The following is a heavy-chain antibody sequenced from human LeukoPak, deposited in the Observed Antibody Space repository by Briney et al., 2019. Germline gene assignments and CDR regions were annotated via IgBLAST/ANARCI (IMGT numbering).Heavy chain of an antibody. CDR3: AREYRHQPD. Sequence: GASVKVSCKASGYTFTSYDINWLRQASGQGLEWMGWMNPNSGNTGYAQKFQGRFTMTWDTSITTAYMELSSHRSEDTAVYYCAREYRHQPDWGQGTLVTVSS. CDR1: GYTFTSYD. V-gene: IGHV1-8*01. J-gene: IGHJ4*02. D-gene: IGHD5-12*01. CDR2: MNPNSGNT.